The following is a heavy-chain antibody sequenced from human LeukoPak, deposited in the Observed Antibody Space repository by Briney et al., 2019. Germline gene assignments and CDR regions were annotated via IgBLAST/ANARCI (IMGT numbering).Heavy chain of an antibody. CDR3: AKDHRDSSGPLDQH. CDR1: GFTFNNYW. Sequence: GGSLRLSCAASGFTFNNYWMHWVRHVPGKGLVCVSRINSDGSSTSYADSVKGRFTISRDNSKNTLYLQMNSLRAEDTAVYYCAKDHRDSSGPLDQHWGQGTLVTVSS. V-gene: IGHV3-74*01. J-gene: IGHJ1*01. D-gene: IGHD3-22*01. CDR2: INSDGSST.